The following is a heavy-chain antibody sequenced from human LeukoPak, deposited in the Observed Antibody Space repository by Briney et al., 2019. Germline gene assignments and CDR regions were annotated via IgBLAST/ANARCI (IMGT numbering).Heavy chain of an antibody. CDR2: INPNSGGT. CDR3: ARSVGFGELSFDY. Sequence: ASVKVSCKASGYTFTGYYMHWVRQAPGQGLEWTGWINPNSGGTNYAQKFQGRVTMTRDTSISTAYMELSRLRSDDTAVYYCARSVGFGELSFDYWGQGTLVTVSS. V-gene: IGHV1-2*02. D-gene: IGHD3-10*01. J-gene: IGHJ4*02. CDR1: GYTFTGYY.